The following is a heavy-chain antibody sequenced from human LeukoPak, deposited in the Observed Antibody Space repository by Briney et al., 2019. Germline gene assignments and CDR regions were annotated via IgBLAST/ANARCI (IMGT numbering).Heavy chain of an antibody. D-gene: IGHD6-13*01. CDR1: GYIFTSYG. CDR2: ISAYNSNT. CDR3: ARAAGGGYFDF. V-gene: IGHV1-18*01. Sequence: ASVNVSCKASGYIFTSYGISWVRQASGQGLERMGWISAYNSNTNYAQNLQGRVTMTTDTSTSTVYLDLRSLRSDDTAVYYCARAAGGGYFDFWGQGTLVTVSS. J-gene: IGHJ4*02.